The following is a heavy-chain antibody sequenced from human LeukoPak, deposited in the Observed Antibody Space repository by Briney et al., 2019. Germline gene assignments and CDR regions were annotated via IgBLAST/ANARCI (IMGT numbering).Heavy chain of an antibody. D-gene: IGHD4-17*01. V-gene: IGHV3-21*01. CDR3: ARSSTVTTWVGFDFDY. CDR2: IGSSSSYI. Sequence: GGSLRLSXAASGFTFSSYSMNWVRQAPGKGLEWVSSIGSSSSYIYYADSVKGRFTISRDNAKNSLYLQMNSLRAEDTAVYYCARSSTVTTWVGFDFDYWGQGTLVTVSS. CDR1: GFTFSSYS. J-gene: IGHJ4*02.